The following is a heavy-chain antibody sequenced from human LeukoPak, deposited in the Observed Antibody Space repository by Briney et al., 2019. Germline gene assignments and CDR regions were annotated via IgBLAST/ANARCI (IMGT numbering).Heavy chain of an antibody. CDR3: ERDPSIDY. CDR1: GFAFSTYS. V-gene: IGHV3-21*01. J-gene: IGHJ4*02. Sequence: GGSLRLSCAASGFAFSTYSLTWVRQAPGKGLEWVSSISSTSTYVYYADSVRGRFTISRDNAKNSLYLQMNSLRAEDTAVYYCERDPSIDYWGQGTLVTVSS. D-gene: IGHD3-9*01. CDR2: ISSTSTYV.